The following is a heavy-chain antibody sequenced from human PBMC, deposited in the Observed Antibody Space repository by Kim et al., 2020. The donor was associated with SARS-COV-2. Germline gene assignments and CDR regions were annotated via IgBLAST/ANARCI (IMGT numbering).Heavy chain of an antibody. Sequence: SETLSLTCSVSGVSVSSSGYYWGWIRQPPGKGLEWIGTTHSGGSTYYNSSLQSRVTISVDTSKNQFSLKLTSVTAADTAVYYCARQPRKNWFYPWGQGT. V-gene: IGHV4-39*01. J-gene: IGHJ5*02. CDR3: ARQPRKNWFYP. CDR1: GVSVSSSGYY. CDR2: THSGGST. D-gene: IGHD6-6*01.